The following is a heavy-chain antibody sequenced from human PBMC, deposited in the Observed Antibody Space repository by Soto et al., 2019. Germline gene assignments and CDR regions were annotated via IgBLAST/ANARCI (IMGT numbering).Heavy chain of an antibody. J-gene: IGHJ5*02. CDR2: ISHDGINK. CDR1: GFSFSSYA. CDR3: ARDMYSSDYFVKWFEP. V-gene: IGHV3-30-3*01. Sequence: QVRLVESGGGVVQPGRSLRLSCTASGFSFSSYAMYWLRQTPGKGLEWVAVISHDGINKHYADSVKGRVTVSRDNSNHSLDLQLNSLRGEDTAMYYCARDMYSSDYFVKWFEPWGQGTLVTVSS. D-gene: IGHD6-19*01.